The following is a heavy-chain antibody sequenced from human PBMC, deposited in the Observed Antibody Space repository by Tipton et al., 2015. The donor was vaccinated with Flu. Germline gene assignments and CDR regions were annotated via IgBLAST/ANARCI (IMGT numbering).Heavy chain of an antibody. J-gene: IGHJ6*02. D-gene: IGHD2-2*01. Sequence: QLVQSGAEVKKPGASVKVSCKASGYSFTNYGISWMRQAPGQGLEWMGWISAYNGYTNYAQSLQGRFTMTTDTSTSTAYMELKSLGSDDTAVYYCAREWILVVPTSMPTYYFYGMDVWGQGTTVTVSS. V-gene: IGHV1-18*01. CDR1: GYSFTNYG. CDR2: ISAYNGYT. CDR3: AREWILVVPTSMPTYYFYGMDV.